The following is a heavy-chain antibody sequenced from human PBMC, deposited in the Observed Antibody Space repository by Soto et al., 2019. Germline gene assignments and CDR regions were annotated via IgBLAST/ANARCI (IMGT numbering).Heavy chain of an antibody. CDR3: AKVLQYGSGDGSPPPVY. CDR1: GFTFSSYA. D-gene: IGHD2-15*01. J-gene: IGHJ4*02. V-gene: IGHV3-23*01. CDR2: ISVSVSST. Sequence: EVQLLESGGGLVQPGGSLRLSCAASGFTFSSYAMNWVRQAPGKGLEWVSAISVSVSSTYYADSVKGRFTISRDNSKNTLYLQINSRRAEHRALYYGAKVLQYGSGDGSPPPVYWGQGTLVTVSS.